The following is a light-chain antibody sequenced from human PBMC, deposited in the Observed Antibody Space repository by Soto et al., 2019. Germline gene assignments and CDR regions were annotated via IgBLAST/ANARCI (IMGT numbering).Light chain of an antibody. J-gene: IGLJ2*01. Sequence: QSVLTQPPSVSGAPGQRVTISCTGSSSNIGAGCDVHWYQQLPGTAPKLLIYGNNNRPSGVPDRFSGSESGTSASLAITGLQAEDEADYYCQSYDSSLSASVFGGGTKVTVL. CDR2: GNN. V-gene: IGLV1-40*01. CDR3: QSYDSSLSASV. CDR1: SSNIGAGCD.